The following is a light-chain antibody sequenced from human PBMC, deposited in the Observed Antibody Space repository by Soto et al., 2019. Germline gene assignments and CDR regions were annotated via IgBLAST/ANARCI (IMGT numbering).Light chain of an antibody. V-gene: IGLV1-47*01. CDR1: SSNIGSNY. CDR2: RNN. CDR3: ATWDDSLSGVV. J-gene: IGLJ2*01. Sequence: QSVLTQPPSASGTPGQRVNISCSGSSSNIGSNYVYWYRQFPGTAPKLLIQRNNQRPSGVPDRFSGSKSGTSASLAISGLRSEDEADYYCATWDDSLSGVVFGGGTKLTVL.